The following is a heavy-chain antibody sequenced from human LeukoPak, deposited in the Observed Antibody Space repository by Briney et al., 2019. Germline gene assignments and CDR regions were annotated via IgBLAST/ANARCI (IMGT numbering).Heavy chain of an antibody. CDR1: GFTFSGYA. J-gene: IGHJ4*02. CDR2: ISGSGGST. D-gene: IGHD3-10*01. V-gene: IGHV3-23*01. CDR3: AKCITMVRGGSNFDY. Sequence: GSLRLSCAASGFTFSGYAMSWVRQAPGKGLEWVSVISGSGGSTYYADSVKGRFTVSRDNSKNTLYLQMKSLRAEDTAIYYCAKCITMVRGGSNFDYWGQGTLVTVSS.